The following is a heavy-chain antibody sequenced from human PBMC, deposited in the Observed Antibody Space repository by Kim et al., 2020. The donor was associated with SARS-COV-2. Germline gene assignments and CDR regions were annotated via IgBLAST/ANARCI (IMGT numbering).Heavy chain of an antibody. CDR3: ARDGSGWYWAS. CDR2: IYGAGNT. V-gene: IGHV3-66*01. CDR1: GFTVSNSY. J-gene: IGHJ5*02. D-gene: IGHD6-19*01. Sequence: GGSLRLSCAASGFTVSNSYMSWVRQAPGKGLEWVSVIYGAGNTYYADSVKGRFTISRDNSKNTLFFQMNSLRAEDTAVYYCARDGSGWYWASWGQGTLVTVSS.